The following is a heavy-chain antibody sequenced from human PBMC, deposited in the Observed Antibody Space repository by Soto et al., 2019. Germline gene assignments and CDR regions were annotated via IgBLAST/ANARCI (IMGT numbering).Heavy chain of an antibody. CDR3: ARRDGWFDP. CDR2: IYYAGST. CDR1: GGSISNSNHY. V-gene: IGHV4-61*05. J-gene: IGHJ5*02. Sequence: SETLSLTCTVSGGSISNSNHYWGWIRQPPGKGLEWIGCIYYAGSTKYNPSLHSRVTISVDTSKNQFSLKLSSVTAADTAVYYCARRDGWFDPWGQGTLVTVSS.